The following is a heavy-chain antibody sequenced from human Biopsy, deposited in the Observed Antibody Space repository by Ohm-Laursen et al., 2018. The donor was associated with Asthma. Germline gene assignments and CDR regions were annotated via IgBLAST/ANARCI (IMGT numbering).Heavy chain of an antibody. J-gene: IGHJ3*02. D-gene: IGHD4-23*01. V-gene: IGHV3-53*01. CDR3: ARAYGGSFFSGAFDI. CDR1: GFPVSTNG. Sequence: GSLRLSCSASGFPVSTNGMSWVRQPPGKGLERVSVIYSGGGTYYADSVQGRVTISRDNSKNTLSLQMNSLRAEDTAVYYCARAYGGSFFSGAFDIWGQGTMVTVSS. CDR2: IYSGGGT.